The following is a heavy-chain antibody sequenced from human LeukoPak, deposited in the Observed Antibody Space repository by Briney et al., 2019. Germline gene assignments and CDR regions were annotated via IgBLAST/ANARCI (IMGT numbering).Heavy chain of an antibody. CDR3: ARGRGYSYKYYFDY. CDR2: INHSERT. J-gene: IGHJ4*02. D-gene: IGHD5-18*01. Sequence: SETLSLTCAVYGGSFSGYYWSWIRQPPGKGLEWIGEINHSERTNYNPSLESRVTISVDTSKNQFSLKLSSVTAADTAVYYCARGRGYSYKYYFDYWGQGTLVTVSS. CDR1: GGSFSGYY. V-gene: IGHV4-34*01.